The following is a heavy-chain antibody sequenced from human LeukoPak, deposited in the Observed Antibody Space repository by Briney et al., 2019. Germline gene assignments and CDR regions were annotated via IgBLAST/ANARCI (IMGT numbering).Heavy chain of an antibody. D-gene: IGHD6-19*01. V-gene: IGHV3-33*01. Sequence: PGGSLRLSCAASGFTFSSYGMHWVRQAPGKGLEWVAVIWYDGSNKYYADSVKGPFTISRDNSKNTLYLQMNSLRAEDTAVYYCARVWGSSGLDYWGQGTLVTVSS. J-gene: IGHJ4*02. CDR3: ARVWGSSGLDY. CDR1: GFTFSSYG. CDR2: IWYDGSNK.